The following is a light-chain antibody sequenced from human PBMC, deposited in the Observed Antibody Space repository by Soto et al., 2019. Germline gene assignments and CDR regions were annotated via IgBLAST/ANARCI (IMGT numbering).Light chain of an antibody. V-gene: IGKV3-15*01. CDR3: QQFNSWPHT. CDR2: VAS. J-gene: IGKJ2*01. Sequence: EIVLTQSPATLSVSPGERATLSCRASQSVNQTLGWYQQKPGQAPRLLIYVASYRATGIPARFSGSGSGTEYTLTISNLQAEDFAVYYCQQFNSWPHTFGQGTRLEIK. CDR1: QSVNQT.